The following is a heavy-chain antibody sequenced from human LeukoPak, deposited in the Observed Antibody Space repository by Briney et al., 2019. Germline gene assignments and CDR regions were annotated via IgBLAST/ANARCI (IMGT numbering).Heavy chain of an antibody. D-gene: IGHD3-22*01. J-gene: IGHJ4*02. CDR3: ARGGPYYYDSSGYYLGY. CDR2: ITSSSRYT. Sequence: GGSLRLSCAASVFTFSTYNMNWVRQAPGKGLEWVSSITSSSRYTFYADSVKGRFTISRDNAKNSLYLQMNSLRAEDTAVYYCARGGPYYYDSSGYYLGYWGQGTLVTVSS. CDR1: VFTFSTYN. V-gene: IGHV3-21*06.